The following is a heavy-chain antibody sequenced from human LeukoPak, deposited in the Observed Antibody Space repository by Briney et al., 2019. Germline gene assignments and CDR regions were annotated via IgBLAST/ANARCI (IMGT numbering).Heavy chain of an antibody. CDR3: ARVFCSSTSCRWFDP. CDR1: GGTFSSYA. J-gene: IGHJ5*02. V-gene: IGHV1-69*04. CDR2: IIPILGIA. Sequence: ASVKVSCKASGGTFSSYAISWVRQAPGQGLEWMGRIIPILGIANYAQKFQGRVTITADKSTNTAYMELSSLRSEDTAVYYCARVFCSSTSCRWFDPWGQGTLVTVSS. D-gene: IGHD2-2*01.